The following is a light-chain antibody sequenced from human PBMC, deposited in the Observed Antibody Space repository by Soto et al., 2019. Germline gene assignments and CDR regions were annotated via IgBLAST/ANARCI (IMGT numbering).Light chain of an antibody. Sequence: EIVLTQSPGTLSLSPGERATLSCRASQSVSSSYLAWYQQKPGQAPRLLIYDASSRATGNPDRFSGSGSGTEFTLTISSLQSEDFAVYYCQQYNNWPLTFGQGTRLENK. V-gene: IGKV3-20*01. CDR2: DAS. CDR1: QSVSSSY. CDR3: QQYNNWPLT. J-gene: IGKJ5*01.